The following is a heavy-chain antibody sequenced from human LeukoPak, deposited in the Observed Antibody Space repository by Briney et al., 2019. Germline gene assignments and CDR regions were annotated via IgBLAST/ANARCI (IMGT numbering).Heavy chain of an antibody. D-gene: IGHD2-15*01. CDR2: ISSSGSTI. Sequence: GGSLRLSCAASGFTFSSYEMNCVRQAPGKGLEWVSYISSSGSTIYYADSVKGRFTISRDNAKNSLYLQMNSLRAEDTAVYYCARAIRYCSDSKCYLFDYWGQGTLVTVSS. J-gene: IGHJ4*02. CDR1: GFTFSSYE. V-gene: IGHV3-48*03. CDR3: ARAIRYCSDSKCYLFDY.